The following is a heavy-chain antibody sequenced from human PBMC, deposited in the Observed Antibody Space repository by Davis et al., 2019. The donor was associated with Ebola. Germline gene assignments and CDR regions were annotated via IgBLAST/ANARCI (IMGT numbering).Heavy chain of an antibody. CDR1: GFTFSSYG. D-gene: IGHD4-17*01. CDR2: IRYDGSNK. Sequence: GESLKISCAASGFTFSSYGMHWVRQAPGKGLEWVAFIRYDGSNKYYADSMKGRFTISRDNSKNTLYLQMNSLRAEDTAVYYCAKVRNYGDYGDAFDIWGQGTMVTVSS. CDR3: AKVRNYGDYGDAFDI. V-gene: IGHV3-30*02. J-gene: IGHJ3*02.